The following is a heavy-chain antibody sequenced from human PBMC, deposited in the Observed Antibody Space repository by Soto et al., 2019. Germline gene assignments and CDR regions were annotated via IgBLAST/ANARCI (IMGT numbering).Heavy chain of an antibody. CDR1: GGTFSSLD. J-gene: IGHJ6*02. V-gene: IGHV1-69*06. D-gene: IGHD3-22*01. CDR3: ARALLSHSYVSGGYDSYFPARDA. Sequence: QVQLVQSGAEVKKPGSSVKVSCKASGGTFSSLDINWVRQAPGQGLEWMGGIIPISETTNYAQIFQGRVSIVADISTSTAYMELSRLSPEDTAFYYGARALLSHSYVSGGYDSYFPARDAWGQGTPFT. CDR2: IIPISETT.